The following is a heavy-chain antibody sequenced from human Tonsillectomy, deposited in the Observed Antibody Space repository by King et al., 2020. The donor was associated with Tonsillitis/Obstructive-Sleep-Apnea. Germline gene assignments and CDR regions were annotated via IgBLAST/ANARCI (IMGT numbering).Heavy chain of an antibody. V-gene: IGHV3-48*03. D-gene: IGHD3-10*01. J-gene: IGHJ4*02. CDR1: GFPFSDFE. Sequence: VQLVESGGGLVQPGGSLRLSCAASGFPFSDFEMNWVRQAPGKGLEWVAYISSNGRTTFYSDSVKGRFTISRDSAKNSLYLQMNSLRAEDTALYYCARPAAGTYGFDFRGPGTPVTVSP. CDR2: ISSNGRTT. CDR3: ARPAAGTYGFDF.